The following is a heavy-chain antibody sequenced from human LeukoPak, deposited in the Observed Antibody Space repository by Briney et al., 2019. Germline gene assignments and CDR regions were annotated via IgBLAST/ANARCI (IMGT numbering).Heavy chain of an antibody. CDR1: GFTFSSYG. CDR2: ISYNGRRK. CDR3: ARQEARNYYYEGLDY. V-gene: IGHV3-30*03. J-gene: IGHJ4*02. D-gene: IGHD3-22*01. Sequence: GGSLRLSCAASGFTFSSYGMHWVRQAPGKGLEWVALISYNGRRKEYADSVKGRFTIDRDNSKNTVYLQMNSLRPDDTAIYFCARQEARNYYYEGLDYWGQGNLVTVSS.